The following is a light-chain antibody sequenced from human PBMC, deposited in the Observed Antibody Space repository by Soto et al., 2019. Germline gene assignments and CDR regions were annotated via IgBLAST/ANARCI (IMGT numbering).Light chain of an antibody. V-gene: IGKV4-1*01. CDR1: QSVLYSSNNKNY. CDR3: QQYYSPPQP. Sequence: DIVMTQSPDSLAVSLVERATINCKSSQSVLYSSNNKNYLAWYQQKPGQPPKLLIYWASTRESGVPDRFSGSGSGTDFTLTISSLQAEDVAVYYCQQYYSPPQPFCQGTKLEIK. CDR2: WAS. J-gene: IGKJ2*01.